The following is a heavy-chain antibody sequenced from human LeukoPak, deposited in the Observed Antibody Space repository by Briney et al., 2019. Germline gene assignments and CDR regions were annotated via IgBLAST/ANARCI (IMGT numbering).Heavy chain of an antibody. CDR2: IYPGDSDT. CDR1: GYDFTTYW. Sequence: GESLKISCKASGYDFTTYWLGWVRQMPGKGLEWMGIIYPGDSDTRYSPSFQGQVTISADKSISTAYLQWSSLKASDTAMYYCARSGTAMVTSFDYWGQGTLVTVSS. J-gene: IGHJ4*02. CDR3: ARSGTAMVTSFDY. D-gene: IGHD5-18*01. V-gene: IGHV5-51*01.